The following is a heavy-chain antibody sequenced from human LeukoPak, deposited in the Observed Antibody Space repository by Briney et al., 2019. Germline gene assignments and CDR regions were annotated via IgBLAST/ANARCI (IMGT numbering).Heavy chain of an antibody. D-gene: IGHD6-19*01. CDR1: AGSISGYY. Sequence: PSETLSLTRTVSAGSISGYYWNWIRQPAGKGLEWIGRVYTSGTTNYSPSLKSRITMSMDTSKNQFSLRLISVTAADTAVYYCASSTGWSSDLFDYSGQGTLVTVSS. CDR3: ASSTGWSSDLFDY. V-gene: IGHV4-4*07. CDR2: VYTSGTT. J-gene: IGHJ4*02.